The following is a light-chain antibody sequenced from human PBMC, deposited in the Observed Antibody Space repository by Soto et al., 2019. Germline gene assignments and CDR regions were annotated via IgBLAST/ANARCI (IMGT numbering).Light chain of an antibody. V-gene: IGKV3-20*01. CDR2: GAS. CDR1: QSVSSSY. CDR3: QQYGSSRGFT. Sequence: EIVLTQSPGTLSLSLGERATLSCRASQSVSSSYLGWYQQKPGQAPRLLIYGASSRATGIPDRFSGSGSGTDFTLTISRLEPEDFAVYYCQQYGSSRGFTFGPGTKVDIK. J-gene: IGKJ3*01.